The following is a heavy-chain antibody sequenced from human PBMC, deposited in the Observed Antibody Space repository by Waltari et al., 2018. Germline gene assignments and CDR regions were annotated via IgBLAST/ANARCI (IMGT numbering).Heavy chain of an antibody. V-gene: IGHV2-70*16. CDR1: GFSLSTSGMC. J-gene: IGHJ6*03. D-gene: IGHD3-10*01. CDR3: ARVYYYGSGSYSPYYYMDV. Sequence: QVTLKESGPVLVKPTQTLTLTCTFSGFSLSTSGMCVSWIRQPPGKALEWLARIDWDDDKFYSTSLKTRLTISKDTSKNQVVLTMTNMDPVDTATYYCARVYYYGSGSYSPYYYMDVWGKGTTVTVSS. CDR2: IDWDDDK.